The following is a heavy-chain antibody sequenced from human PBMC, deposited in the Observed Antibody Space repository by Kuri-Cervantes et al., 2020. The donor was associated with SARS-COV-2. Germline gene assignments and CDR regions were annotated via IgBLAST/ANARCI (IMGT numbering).Heavy chain of an antibody. CDR2: ISGSGGST. CDR1: GFTFSSYA. D-gene: IGHD3-10*01. CDR3: ARDLRAFHPPREAGAYYFDY. J-gene: IGHJ4*02. Sequence: GESLKISCAASGFTFSSYAMSWVRQAPGKGLEWVSAISGSGGSTYYADSVKGRFTISRDNSKNTLYLQMNSLRAEGTAVYYCARDLRAFHPPREAGAYYFDYWGQGTLVTVSS. V-gene: IGHV3-23*01.